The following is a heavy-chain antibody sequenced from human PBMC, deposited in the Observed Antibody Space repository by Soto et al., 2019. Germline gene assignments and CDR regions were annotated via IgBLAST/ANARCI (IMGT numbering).Heavy chain of an antibody. Sequence: SETLSLTCTVSGGSISSYYWSWIRQPPGKGLEWIGYMYYSGSTNYNPSLKSRVTISVDTSKNQFSLKLSSVTAADTAVYYCASSERWSLYFDYWGQGTLVTVSS. CDR3: ASSERWSLYFDY. J-gene: IGHJ4*02. D-gene: IGHD2-15*01. V-gene: IGHV4-59*01. CDR2: MYYSGST. CDR1: GGSISSYY.